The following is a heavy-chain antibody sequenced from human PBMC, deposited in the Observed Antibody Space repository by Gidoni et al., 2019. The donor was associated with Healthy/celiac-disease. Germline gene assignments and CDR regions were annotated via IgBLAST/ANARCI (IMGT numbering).Heavy chain of an antibody. J-gene: IGHJ6*02. Sequence: EVQLVESGGGLIQPGGSLRLSCAASGFTVSSNYMSWVRQAPGKGLEWVSVIYSGGSTYYADSVKGRFTISRDNSKNTLYLQMNSLRAEDTAVYYCARAPSGTDYYYYGMDVWGQGTTVTVSS. V-gene: IGHV3-53*01. CDR2: IYSGGST. CDR1: GFTVSSNY. D-gene: IGHD1-26*01. CDR3: ARAPSGTDYYYYGMDV.